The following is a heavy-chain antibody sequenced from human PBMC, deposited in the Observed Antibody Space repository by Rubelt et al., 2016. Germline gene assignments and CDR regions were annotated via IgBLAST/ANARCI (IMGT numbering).Heavy chain of an antibody. CDR3: ARGRRGSSSWLGRDYYGMDV. CDR2: INHSGST. CDR1: GGSFSGYY. V-gene: IGHV4-34*01. D-gene: IGHD6-13*01. Sequence: QVQLQQWGAGLLKPSETLSLTCAVYGGSFSGYYWSWIRQPPGKGLEWIEEINHSGSTNYNPSLKSRVTISVGPAKNQVSLKLSSVTAADTAVYYGARGRRGSSSWLGRDYYGMDVWGQGTTVTVSS. J-gene: IGHJ6*02.